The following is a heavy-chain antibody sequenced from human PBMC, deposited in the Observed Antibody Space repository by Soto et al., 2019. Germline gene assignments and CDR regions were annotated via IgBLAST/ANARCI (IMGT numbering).Heavy chain of an antibody. J-gene: IGHJ4*02. CDR1: GFTFRSAP. V-gene: IGHV3-15*01. D-gene: IGHD6-19*01. CDR3: TTPAIPVDGTQPFNY. Sequence: EVQLVESGGGFVKPGESLTLSCAASGFTFRSAPMSWVRQAPGKGLEWVGRIKPNTNGGAIDYLAPVKGRFTLSRDDSKNTLYLQMNSLKIEDSALYYCTTPAIPVDGTQPFNYWGQGALVTVSS. CDR2: IKPNTNGGAI.